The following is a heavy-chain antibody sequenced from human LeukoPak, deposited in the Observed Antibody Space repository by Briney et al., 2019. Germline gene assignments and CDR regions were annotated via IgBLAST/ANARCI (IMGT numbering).Heavy chain of an antibody. CDR2: INHSGST. D-gene: IGHD3-22*01. V-gene: IGHV4-34*01. J-gene: IGHJ4*02. CDR3: ARGGLYYYDSRDFDY. Sequence: SETLSLTSAVYGVSSSGYYWSWIRQPPGKGRGWMGEINHSGSTNYNPSLKSRVTISVDTSKNQFSLKLSSVTAADTAVYYCARGGLYYYDSRDFDYWGQGTLVTVSS. CDR1: GVSSSGYY.